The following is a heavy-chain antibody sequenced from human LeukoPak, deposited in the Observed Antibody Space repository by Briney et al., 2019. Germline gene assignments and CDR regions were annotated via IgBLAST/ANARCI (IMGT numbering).Heavy chain of an antibody. Sequence: PSQTLSLTCTVSGGSISSGGYYWSWIRQHPGKGLDWTGYIYYSGTTYYNPSLKSRVTISVDTSKNQFSLKLSSVTAADTAVYYCARLYGGNSVGYFDYWGQGTLVTVSS. J-gene: IGHJ4*02. CDR3: ARLYGGNSVGYFDY. CDR2: IYYSGTT. D-gene: IGHD4-23*01. CDR1: GGSISSGGYY. V-gene: IGHV4-31*03.